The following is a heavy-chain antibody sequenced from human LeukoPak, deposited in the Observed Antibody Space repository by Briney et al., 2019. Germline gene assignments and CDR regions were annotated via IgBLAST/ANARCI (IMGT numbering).Heavy chain of an antibody. CDR1: GGSFSGYY. J-gene: IGHJ5*02. CDR2: INHSGST. Sequence: SETLSLTCAVYGGSFSGYYWSWIRQPPGKGLEWIGEINHSGSTNYNPSLKSRVTMSVDTSKNQFSLKLSSVTAADTAVYYCARDGGCSSTSCRWWFDPWGQGTLVTVSS. CDR3: ARDGGCSSTSCRWWFDP. D-gene: IGHD2-2*01. V-gene: IGHV4-34*01.